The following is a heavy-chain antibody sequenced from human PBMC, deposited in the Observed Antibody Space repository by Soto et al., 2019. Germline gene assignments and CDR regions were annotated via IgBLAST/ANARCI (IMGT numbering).Heavy chain of an antibody. Sequence: QVQLVQSGAEVKKPGSSVKVSCKASGGTFSSYAISWVRQAPGQGLEWMGGIIPIFGTANYAQKFQGRVTITADESTSKDYMELSSLRSEDTAVYDWAIDLIRGYYCYGMDVWGQGTTVTVSS. V-gene: IGHV1-69*01. J-gene: IGHJ6*02. CDR2: IIPIFGTA. CDR1: GGTFSSYA. CDR3: AIDLIRGYYCYGMDV.